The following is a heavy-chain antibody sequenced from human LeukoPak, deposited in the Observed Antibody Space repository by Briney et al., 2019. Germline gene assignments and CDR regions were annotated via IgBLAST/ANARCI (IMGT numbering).Heavy chain of an antibody. CDR2: IHSGGST. CDR1: GFTVSSNY. V-gene: IGHV3-53*01. CDR3: VRVGALYAFDI. J-gene: IGHJ3*02. Sequence: PGGSLRLSCAASGFTVSSNYMSWVRQAPGKGLEWVSVIHSGGSTYYADSVKGRFTISRDNSKNTLYLQMNSLRAEDTAVYYCVRVGALYAFDIWGQGTMVTVSS. D-gene: IGHD1-26*01.